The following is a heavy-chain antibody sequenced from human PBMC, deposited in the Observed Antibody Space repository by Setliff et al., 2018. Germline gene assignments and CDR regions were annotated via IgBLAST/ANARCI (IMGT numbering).Heavy chain of an antibody. CDR1: GGSFSGYY. CDR2: INHSGST. V-gene: IGHV4-34*01. Sequence: PSETLSLTCAVYGGSFSGYYWSWLRQPPGKGLEWIGEINHSGSTNYNPSLKSRVTISVDTSKNQFSLKLSSVTAADTAVYYCAREDGSGFFVGVAWFDPWGQGTLVTVSS. CDR3: AREDGSGFFVGVAWFDP. J-gene: IGHJ5*02. D-gene: IGHD3-10*01.